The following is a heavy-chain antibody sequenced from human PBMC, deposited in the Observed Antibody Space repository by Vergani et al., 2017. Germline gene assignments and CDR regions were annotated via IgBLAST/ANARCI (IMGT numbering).Heavy chain of an antibody. D-gene: IGHD3-10*01. CDR2: INWNGGNT. V-gene: IGHV3-20*04. Sequence: EVQLVESGGGVVRPGGSLRLSCAASGFTFDDYGMNWVPHAPGRGLEWVSGINWNGGNTGYADSVKGRFTISRDNAKHSLSLQMNRLRAEDTALYYCARDGSPGGYYGSYSDAFDIWGQGTMVTVSS. CDR1: GFTFDDYG. CDR3: ARDGSPGGYYGSYSDAFDI. J-gene: IGHJ3*02.